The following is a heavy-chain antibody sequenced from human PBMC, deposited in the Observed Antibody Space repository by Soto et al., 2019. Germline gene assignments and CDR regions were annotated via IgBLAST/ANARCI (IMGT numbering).Heavy chain of an antibody. CDR3: ARPSMSNLYYYYGMDV. J-gene: IGHJ6*02. V-gene: IGHV1-69*13. Sequence: SVKVSCKAPGGTFSSYAISWVRQAPGQGLEWMGGIIPIFGTANYAQKFQGRVTITADESTSTAYMELSSLRSEDTAVYYCARPSMSNLYYYYGMDVWGQGTTVTVSS. CDR2: IIPIFGTA. CDR1: GGTFSSYA.